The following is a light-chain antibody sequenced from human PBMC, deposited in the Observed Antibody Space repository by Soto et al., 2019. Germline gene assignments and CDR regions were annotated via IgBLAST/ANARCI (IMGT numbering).Light chain of an antibody. CDR2: GAS. V-gene: IGKV3-20*01. CDR3: QQYGSEPQT. J-gene: IGKJ1*01. CDR1: QSVSSSY. Sequence: EIVLTQSPGTLSSSTGERATLSCRASQSVSSSYLAWYQQKPGQAPRLLIYGASSRATGIPYRFSGSGSGTDFTITISRLQPEDFAVYYCQQYGSEPQTFGQGTKVEIK.